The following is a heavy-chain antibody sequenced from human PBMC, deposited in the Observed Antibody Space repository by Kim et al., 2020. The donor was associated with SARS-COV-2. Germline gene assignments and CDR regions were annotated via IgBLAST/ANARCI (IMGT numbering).Heavy chain of an antibody. CDR3: ARNPGRDY. J-gene: IGHJ4*02. CDR2: SKYI. V-gene: IGHV3-21*01. Sequence: SKYIDYADTGRGRFTVSRDNAKTSLYLQMNSLRAEDSGIYYCARNPGRDYWGQGTLVTVSS.